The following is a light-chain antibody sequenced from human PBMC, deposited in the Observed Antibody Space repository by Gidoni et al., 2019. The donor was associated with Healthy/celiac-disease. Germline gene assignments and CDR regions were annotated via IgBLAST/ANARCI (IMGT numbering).Light chain of an antibody. CDR1: RSNIGSNT. Sequence: QSVLTQPPSASGTPGQRATISCSGSRSNIGSNTVNWYQQLPGTAPKLLIYSNNQRPSGVPDRFSGSKSGTSASLAISGLQSEDEADYYCAAWDDSLNGQVFGGGTKLTVL. V-gene: IGLV1-44*01. J-gene: IGLJ2*01. CDR3: AAWDDSLNGQV. CDR2: SNN.